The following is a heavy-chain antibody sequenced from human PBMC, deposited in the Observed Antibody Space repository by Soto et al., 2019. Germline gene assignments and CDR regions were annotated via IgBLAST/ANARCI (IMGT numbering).Heavy chain of an antibody. CDR1: GGSIYSYY. V-gene: IGHV4-4*07. CDR2: VDTSGSA. Sequence: QVQLQESGPGLVKPSEALSLTCTVSGGSIYSYYWGWIRQPAGKGRGWIGRVDTSGSASYNPSLRSRATMSLHTSKKQFSLKLNSVTAADTAVYYCARESSRSEFDYWGQGTLVTVSS. CDR3: ARESSRSEFDY. J-gene: IGHJ4*02.